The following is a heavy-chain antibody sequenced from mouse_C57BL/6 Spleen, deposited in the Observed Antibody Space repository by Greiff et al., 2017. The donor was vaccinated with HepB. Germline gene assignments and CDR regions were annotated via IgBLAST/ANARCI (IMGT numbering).Heavy chain of an antibody. D-gene: IGHD2-5*01. V-gene: IGHV2-5*01. CDR1: GFSLTSYG. J-gene: IGHJ4*01. Sequence: QVQLKQSGPGLVQPSQSLSITCTVSGFSLTSYGVHWVRQSPGKGLEWLGVIWRGGSTDYNAAFMSRLSITQDNSKSQVFFKMNSLQADDTAIYYCAKAYYSNYEGAMDYWGQGTSVTVSS. CDR3: AKAYYSNYEGAMDY. CDR2: IWRGGST.